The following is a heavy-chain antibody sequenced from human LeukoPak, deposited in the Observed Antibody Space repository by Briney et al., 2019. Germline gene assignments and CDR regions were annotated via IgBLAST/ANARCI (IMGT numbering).Heavy chain of an antibody. Sequence: SETLSLTCTVSGDSISNYYWSWIRQPTGKGLEWIGRIYTSGSTNYNPSLKSRVIMSVDTSKNQFSLKLSSVTAADTAVYYCARESRESSSWYKGIYYGMDVWGQGTTVTVSS. CDR2: IYTSGST. D-gene: IGHD6-13*01. V-gene: IGHV4-4*07. CDR3: ARESRESSSWYKGIYYGMDV. CDR1: GDSISNYY. J-gene: IGHJ6*02.